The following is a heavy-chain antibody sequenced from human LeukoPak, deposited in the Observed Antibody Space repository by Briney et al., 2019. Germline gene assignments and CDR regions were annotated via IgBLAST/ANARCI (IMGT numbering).Heavy chain of an antibody. CDR3: ARVGPGDNSPKRNPFYYYYYYYMDV. CDR2: ISYDGSNK. Sequence: GRSLRLSCAASGFTFSSYAMYWVRQAPGKGLERVGVISYDGSNKYDVDSVKGRFTISRDNAKNSLCLQMNSLRAEDTAVYYCARVGPGDNSPKRNPFYYYYYYYMDVWGKGTTVTVSS. V-gene: IGHV3-30-3*01. CDR1: GFTFSSYA. J-gene: IGHJ6*03. D-gene: IGHD4-23*01.